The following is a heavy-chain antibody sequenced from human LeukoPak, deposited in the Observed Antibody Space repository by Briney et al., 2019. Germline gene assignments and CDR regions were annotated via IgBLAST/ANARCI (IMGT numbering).Heavy chain of an antibody. CDR1: GGSISSYF. CDR3: ARHGGVVRGQGSDAFDI. V-gene: IGHV4-59*08. Sequence: PSETLSLTCTVSGGSISSYFWSWVRQPPGKGLEWIGYIYYSGSTKYNPSLKSRVTISLDTSKNHFSLKLTSVTAADTAVYYCARHGGVVRGQGSDAFDIWGQGTMVTVSS. D-gene: IGHD3-10*01. CDR2: IYYSGST. J-gene: IGHJ3*02.